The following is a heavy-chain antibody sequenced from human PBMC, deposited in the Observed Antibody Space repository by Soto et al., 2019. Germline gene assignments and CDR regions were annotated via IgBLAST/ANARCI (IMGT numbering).Heavy chain of an antibody. Sequence: ASVEVSSKVSGYTLTELSMHWVRQAPGKGLEWMGGFDPEDGETIYAQKFQGRVTMTEDTSTDTAYMELSSLRSEDTAVYYCATARGGYDSPYGMDVWGQGTTVTVSS. CDR1: GYTLTELS. CDR2: FDPEDGET. V-gene: IGHV1-24*01. CDR3: ATARGGYDSPYGMDV. D-gene: IGHD5-12*01. J-gene: IGHJ6*02.